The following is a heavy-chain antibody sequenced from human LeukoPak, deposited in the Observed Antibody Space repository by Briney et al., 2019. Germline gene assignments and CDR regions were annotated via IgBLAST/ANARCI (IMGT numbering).Heavy chain of an antibody. V-gene: IGHV1-2*04. CDR3: ARESGSFPSDYYYGMDV. J-gene: IGHJ6*02. Sequence: ASVRVSCKASGYTFTGYYMHWVRQAPGQGLEWMGWINPNSGGTNYAQKFQGWVTMTRDTSISTAYMELSTLRSDDTAVYYCARESGSFPSDYYYGMDVWGQGTTVTVSS. CDR2: INPNSGGT. CDR1: GYTFTGYY. D-gene: IGHD1-26*01.